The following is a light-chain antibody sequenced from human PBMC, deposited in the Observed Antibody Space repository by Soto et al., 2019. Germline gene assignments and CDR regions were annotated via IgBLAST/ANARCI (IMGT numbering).Light chain of an antibody. CDR1: SSDIGAYDY. V-gene: IGLV2-14*01. CDR2: EVS. Sequence: QSALTQPGSVSGSPGQSITVSCTGTSSDIGAYDYVSWYQQHPGKAPKVIISEVSKRPSGVSHRFSGSKSGNTASLTISGLQAEDEADYYCSSYTSSSTVGVFGTGTKLTVL. J-gene: IGLJ1*01. CDR3: SSYTSSSTVGV.